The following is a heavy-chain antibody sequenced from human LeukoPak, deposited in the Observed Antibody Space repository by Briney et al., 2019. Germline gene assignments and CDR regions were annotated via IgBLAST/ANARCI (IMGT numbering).Heavy chain of an antibody. V-gene: IGHV3-66*01. CDR2: IYSGGST. J-gene: IGHJ4*02. Sequence: GGSLRLSCAASGFTVSSNYTSWVRQAPGKGLEWVSVIYSGGSTYYADSVKGRFTISRDYSKNTLYLQMNSLRAEDTAVYYCASTPYGDYWGQGTLVTVSS. D-gene: IGHD2-15*01. CDR3: ASTPYGDY. CDR1: GFTVSSNY.